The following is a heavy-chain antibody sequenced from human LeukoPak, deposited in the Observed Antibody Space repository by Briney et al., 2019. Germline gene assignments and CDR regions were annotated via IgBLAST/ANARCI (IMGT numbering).Heavy chain of an antibody. CDR3: ARDGVLLWFGELWWRGWFDP. D-gene: IGHD3-10*01. Sequence: ASVKVSCKASGYTFTSYYMHWVRQAPGQGLEWMGWINPNSGGTNYAQKFQGRVTMTRDTSISTAYMELSRLRSDDTAVYYCARDGVLLWFGELWWRGWFDPWGQGTLVTVSS. J-gene: IGHJ5*02. V-gene: IGHV1-2*02. CDR2: INPNSGGT. CDR1: GYTFTSYY.